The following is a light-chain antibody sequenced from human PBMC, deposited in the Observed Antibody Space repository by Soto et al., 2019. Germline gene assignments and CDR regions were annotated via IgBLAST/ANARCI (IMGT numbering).Light chain of an antibody. V-gene: IGKV4-1*01. CDR3: QQYYSTPMYT. Sequence: DFVMTQSPDSLAVSLGERATINCKSSRSVLYSPNNQNYLAWYQQKTGQPPKLLIYWASTRESGVPDRFSGSGSGTDFTLTISNLQAEDVAVYYCQQYYSTPMYTFGQGTKLEIK. CDR2: WAS. J-gene: IGKJ2*01. CDR1: RSVLYSPNNQNY.